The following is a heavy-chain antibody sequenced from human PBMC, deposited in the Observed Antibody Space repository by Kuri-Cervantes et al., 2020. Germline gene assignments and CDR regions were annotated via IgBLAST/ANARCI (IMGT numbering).Heavy chain of an antibody. V-gene: IGHV1-2*04. D-gene: IGHD4-17*01. CDR3: ARAGEDYYYMDV. J-gene: IGHJ6*03. CDR1: GYTFTGYY. CDR2: INPNSGGT. Sequence: ASVKVSCKASGYTFTGYYMHWVRQAPGQGLEWMGWINPNSGGTNYAQKFQGWVTMTRDTSISTAYMELSSLRSEDTAVYYCARAGEDYYYMDVWGKGTTVTVSS.